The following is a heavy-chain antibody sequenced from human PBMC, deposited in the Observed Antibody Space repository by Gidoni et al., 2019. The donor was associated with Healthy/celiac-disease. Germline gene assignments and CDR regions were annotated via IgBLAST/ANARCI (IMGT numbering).Heavy chain of an antibody. CDR1: GYTFTGYY. D-gene: IGHD6-19*01. J-gene: IGHJ6*03. CDR2: INPNSGGT. CDR3: ARDKGRGIAVAGDNDYYMDV. Sequence: QVQLVQSGAEVKKPGASVKVSCKASGYTFTGYYMHWVRQAPGQGLEWMGWINPNSGGTNYAQKFQGRVTMTRDTSISTAYMELSRLRSDDTAVYYCARDKGRGIAVAGDNDYYMDVWGKGTTVTVSS. V-gene: IGHV1-2*02.